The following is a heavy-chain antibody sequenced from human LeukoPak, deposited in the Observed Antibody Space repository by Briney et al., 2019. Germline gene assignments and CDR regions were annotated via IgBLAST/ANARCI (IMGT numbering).Heavy chain of an antibody. J-gene: IGHJ4*02. Sequence: PGRSLRLSCAASGFTFSSYGMHWVRQAPGKGLEWVAVISYDGSNKYYADSVKGRFTISRDNAKNSLYLQMHSLRAEDTAVYYCARASGIAGAGREIDYWGQGTLVTVSS. CDR2: ISYDGSNK. V-gene: IGHV3-30*03. CDR3: ARASGIAGAGREIDY. CDR1: GFTFSSYG. D-gene: IGHD6-13*01.